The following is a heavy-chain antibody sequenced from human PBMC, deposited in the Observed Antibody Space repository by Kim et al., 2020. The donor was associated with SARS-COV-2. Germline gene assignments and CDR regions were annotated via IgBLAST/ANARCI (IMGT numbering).Heavy chain of an antibody. J-gene: IGHJ6*02. V-gene: IGHV3-7*01. Sequence: GGSLRLSCAASGFTFSSYWMSWVRQAPGKGLEWVDNIKQDGSEKYYVDSVKGRFTISRDNAKNSLYLQMNSLRAEDTAVYYCARVTMVRGVIPYYYYYGMDVWGQGTTVTVSS. CDR1: GFTFSSYW. D-gene: IGHD3-10*01. CDR2: IKQDGSEK. CDR3: ARVTMVRGVIPYYYYYGMDV.